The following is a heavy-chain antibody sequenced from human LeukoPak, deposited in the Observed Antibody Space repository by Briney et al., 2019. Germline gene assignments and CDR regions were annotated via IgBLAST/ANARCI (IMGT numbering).Heavy chain of an antibody. J-gene: IGHJ4*02. CDR2: IYHSGST. Sequence: PSGTLSLTCAVSGGSLSSSNWWSWVRQPPGKGLEWIGEIYHSGSTNYNPSLKSRVTISIDKSKNQFSLKLSSVTAADTAVYYCARYRGGSGYHFDYWGQGTLVTVSS. CDR3: ARYRGGSGYHFDY. CDR1: GGSLSSSNW. V-gene: IGHV4-4*02. D-gene: IGHD5-12*01.